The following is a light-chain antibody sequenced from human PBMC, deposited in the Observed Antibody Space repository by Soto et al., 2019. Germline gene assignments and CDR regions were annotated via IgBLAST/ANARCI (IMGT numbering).Light chain of an antibody. Sequence: VLTQSPGTLSLSPGERATISCRASQSINSSYLAWYQHKPGQAPRLLFYGASSRGTGIPHRFSGSASGTDFTLTISRLEPEDCGVYYCQQYGGSPPYTFGQGTRLEIK. V-gene: IGKV3-20*01. CDR2: GAS. CDR1: QSINSSY. J-gene: IGKJ2*01. CDR3: QQYGGSPPYT.